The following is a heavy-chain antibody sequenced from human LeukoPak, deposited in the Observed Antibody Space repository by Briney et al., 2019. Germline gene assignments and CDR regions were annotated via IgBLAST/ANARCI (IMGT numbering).Heavy chain of an antibody. CDR2: ISGSGTT. D-gene: IGHD2-15*01. CDR3: ARSKEDCCGSFDP. CDR1: GFTFNNYA. V-gene: IGHV3-23*01. J-gene: IGHJ5*02. Sequence: GGSLRLSCAASGFTFNNYAMSWVRQAPGKGLEWVSAISGSGTTYYADSVRGRFIVSRDNSKNTLNLQMSSLRAEDTAVYYCARSKEDCCGSFDPWGQGTLVTVSS.